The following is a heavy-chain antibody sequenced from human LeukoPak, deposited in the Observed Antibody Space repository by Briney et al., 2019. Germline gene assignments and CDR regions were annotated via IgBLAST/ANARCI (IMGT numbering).Heavy chain of an antibody. CDR2: IDPSDSYT. D-gene: IGHD3-22*01. Sequence: GESLKISCKGSGYSFTSYWISWVRQMPGKGLEWMGRIDPSDSYTNYSPSFQGHVTISADRSISTAYLQWSSLKASDTAMYYCAGQWYYDRTPPDYYGMDVWGQGTTVTVSS. CDR1: GYSFTSYW. CDR3: AGQWYYDRTPPDYYGMDV. V-gene: IGHV5-10-1*01. J-gene: IGHJ6*02.